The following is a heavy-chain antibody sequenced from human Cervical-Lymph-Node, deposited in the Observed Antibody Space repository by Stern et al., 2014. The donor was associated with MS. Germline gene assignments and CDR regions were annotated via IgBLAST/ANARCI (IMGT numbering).Heavy chain of an antibody. V-gene: IGHV4-59*01. D-gene: IGHD5-12*01. J-gene: IGHJ5*02. Sequence: QVQLQASGPGLVKPSETLSLTCTVSGGSITNDYWSWYRPPPGKGLEWIGYFYDSGSTNYNPSLKGRVSISADSSRNQFSLNLRSVTAADTAVYYCARGAWRLPDSWGQGTLVTVSS. CDR1: GGSITNDY. CDR2: FYDSGST. CDR3: ARGAWRLPDS.